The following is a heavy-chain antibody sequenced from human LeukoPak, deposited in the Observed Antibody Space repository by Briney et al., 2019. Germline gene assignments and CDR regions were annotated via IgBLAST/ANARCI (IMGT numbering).Heavy chain of an antibody. CDR3: ARGDRPEYSTSAAHWFVP. CDR2: INIDGTTT. D-gene: IGHD6-6*01. CDR1: GFTFSSYW. Sequence: PGGSLRLSCAASGFTFSSYWMHWVRQAPGKGLVWVSRINIDGTTTTYADSVKGRFTIPRDNAKNTLYLQMNSLRAEDTAVYYCARGDRPEYSTSAAHWFVPWGQGTLVTVSS. V-gene: IGHV3-74*01. J-gene: IGHJ5*02.